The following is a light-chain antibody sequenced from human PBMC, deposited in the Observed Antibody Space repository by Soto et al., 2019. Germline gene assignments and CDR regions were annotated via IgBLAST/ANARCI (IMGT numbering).Light chain of an antibody. J-gene: IGKJ4*01. V-gene: IGKV1-5*01. Sequence: DSQRTQSPSTLSASVGDRVTITCRASQSISSWLAWYQQKPGKAPKLLIYDASSLESGVPSRFSGSGSGTEFTLTFSSLQPDDFATYYCQQYNSYPLTFGGGTKVDIK. CDR2: DAS. CDR3: QQYNSYPLT. CDR1: QSISSW.